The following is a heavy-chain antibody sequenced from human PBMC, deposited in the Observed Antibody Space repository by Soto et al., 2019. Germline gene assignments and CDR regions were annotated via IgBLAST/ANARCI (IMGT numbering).Heavy chain of an antibody. CDR3: ATRITMVRGVTMPAFDY. D-gene: IGHD3-10*01. Sequence: GGSLRLSCAASGFTFSSYGMHWVRQAPGKGLEWVAVISYDGSNKYYADSVKGRFTISRDNSKNTLYLQMNSLRAEDTAAYYCATRITMVRGVTMPAFDYWGQGTLVTVSS. V-gene: IGHV3-30*03. CDR1: GFTFSSYG. J-gene: IGHJ4*02. CDR2: ISYDGSNK.